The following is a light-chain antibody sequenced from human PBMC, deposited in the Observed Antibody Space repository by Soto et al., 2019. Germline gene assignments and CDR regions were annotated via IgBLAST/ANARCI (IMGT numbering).Light chain of an antibody. CDR2: TAS. CDR3: QQYNRFSTWT. J-gene: IGKJ1*01. V-gene: IGKV1-39*01. Sequence: DIQMTQSPSSLSASVGDRVTITCRTSQPISDYLNWYQQKPGKAPSLLIYTASNLQTGVPSRFSGSGSGTHFTLTISSLQPEDFATYYCQQYNRFSTWTFGQGTKVEIK. CDR1: QPISDY.